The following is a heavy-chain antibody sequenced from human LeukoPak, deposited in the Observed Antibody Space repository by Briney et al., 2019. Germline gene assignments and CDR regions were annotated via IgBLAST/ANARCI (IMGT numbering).Heavy chain of an antibody. CDR1: GGSISSSSYY. D-gene: IGHD6-13*01. CDR2: IYYSGST. J-gene: IGHJ4*02. CDR3: ARGHSSSWYYLDY. V-gene: IGHV4-39*07. Sequence: SETLSLTCTVSGGSISSSSYYWGWIRQPPGKGLEWIGSIYYSGSTYYNPSLKSRVTISVDTSKNQFSLKLSSVTAADTAVYYCARGHSSSWYYLDYWGQGTLVTVSS.